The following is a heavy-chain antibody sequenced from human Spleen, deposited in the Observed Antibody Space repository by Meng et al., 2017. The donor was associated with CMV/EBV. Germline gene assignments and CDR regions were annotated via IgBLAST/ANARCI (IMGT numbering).Heavy chain of an antibody. J-gene: IGHJ4*02. Sequence: SCEDSGFTFIDYYIHWVRQAPGQGLEWMGWIDLNSGGSNSAQKFQDRITMTRDTSISTAYMELKNLRSDDAAVYYCARSFYADYGDFWGRGTLVTVSS. V-gene: IGHV1-2*02. CDR1: GFTFIDYY. CDR2: IDLNSGGS. D-gene: IGHD4-17*01. CDR3: ARSFYADYGDF.